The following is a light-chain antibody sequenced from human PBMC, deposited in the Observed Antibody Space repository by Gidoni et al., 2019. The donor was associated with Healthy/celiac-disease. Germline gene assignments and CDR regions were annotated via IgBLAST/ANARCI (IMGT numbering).Light chain of an antibody. Sequence: IQMTQSPSSLSASVRDRVTITCRASQSISSYLTWYQQKPGKAPKLLIYAASSMQSGVPSRFSGSGCETDFSLCITSLQPEDFATFYSPQSYSTPRTFGQGTKLEIK. CDR2: AAS. CDR1: QSISSY. V-gene: IGKV1-39*01. J-gene: IGKJ2*01. CDR3: PQSYSTPRT.